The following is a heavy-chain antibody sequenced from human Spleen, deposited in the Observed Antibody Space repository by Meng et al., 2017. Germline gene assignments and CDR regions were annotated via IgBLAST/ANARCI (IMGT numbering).Heavy chain of an antibody. J-gene: IGHJ4*02. CDR1: GYTFTSYY. D-gene: IGHD3-9*01. CDR2: INPSGGST. Sequence: ASVKVSCKASGYTFTSYYMHWVRQAPGQGLEWMGIINPSGGSTSYAQKFQGRVTMTRDTSTSTVYMELSSLRSEDTAVYYCARNILTTKTKPLPDDYWGQATLATVSS. V-gene: IGHV1-46*01. CDR3: ARNILTTKTKPLPDDY.